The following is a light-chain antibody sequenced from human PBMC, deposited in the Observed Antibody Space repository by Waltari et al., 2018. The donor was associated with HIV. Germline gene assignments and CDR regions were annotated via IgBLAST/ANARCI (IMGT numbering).Light chain of an antibody. V-gene: IGLV3-19*01. CDR1: NPRTYY. CDR3: KTRDRSGNLYV. J-gene: IGLJ1*01. CDR2: GKN. Sequence: SSELTQDPAVSVALGQTVKITCQGDNPRTYYASWYQQKPGQAPVLVSYGKNRRPSESPDRFSSSASRNKAFLTITGAQAEDEAEYYCKTRDRSGNLYVFGTGTTVTVL.